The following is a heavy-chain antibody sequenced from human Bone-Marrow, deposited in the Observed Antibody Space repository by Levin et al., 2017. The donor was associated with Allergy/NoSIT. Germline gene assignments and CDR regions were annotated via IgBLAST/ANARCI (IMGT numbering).Heavy chain of an antibody. J-gene: IGHJ4*02. Sequence: SETLSLTCTVSGGSINSGGHYWSWIRHHPEKGLEWIGNIYYIGNPSYNPSLKSRAFISDDTSKNQFSLNLSSVTAADKAVYYCARARGEVNDYEEYGPTPIKYFFDFWGPGKLVIVSS. CDR3: ARARGEVNDYEEYGPTPIKYFFDF. D-gene: IGHD4-17*01. CDR1: GGSINSGGHY. CDR2: IYYIGNP. V-gene: IGHV4-31*03.